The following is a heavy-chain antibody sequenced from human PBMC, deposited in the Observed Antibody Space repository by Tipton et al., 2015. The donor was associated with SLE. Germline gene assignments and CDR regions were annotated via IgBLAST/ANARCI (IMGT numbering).Heavy chain of an antibody. D-gene: IGHD2-15*01. CDR2: IYYSGST. Sequence: TLSLTCTVSGGPISSSNHYWGWIRQPPGKGLEWIGSIYYSGSTYYNPSLKSRVTILVDTSKNQFSLQLTSVTAADTAAYFCARHHRLVAAGTGHFHHWGQGTLVTVSS. J-gene: IGHJ1*01. V-gene: IGHV4-39*07. CDR1: GGPISSSNHY. CDR3: ARHHRLVAAGTGHFHH.